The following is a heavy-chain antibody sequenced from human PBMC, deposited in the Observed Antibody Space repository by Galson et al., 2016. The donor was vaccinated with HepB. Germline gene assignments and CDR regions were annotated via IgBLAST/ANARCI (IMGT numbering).Heavy chain of an antibody. CDR3: ARDPGGYCTGGVCYGGAFDY. D-gene: IGHD2-8*02. Sequence: SLRLSCAASGLIFSNYDFHWVRQAPGKGLEWVAVISTAGRTKFYAESVKGRFTISRDNSKNTLYLQMNSLRAEDTAVYYCARDPGGYCTGGVCYGGAFDYWGQGTLVTVSS. J-gene: IGHJ4*02. V-gene: IGHV3-30*03. CDR1: GLIFSNYD. CDR2: ISTAGRTK.